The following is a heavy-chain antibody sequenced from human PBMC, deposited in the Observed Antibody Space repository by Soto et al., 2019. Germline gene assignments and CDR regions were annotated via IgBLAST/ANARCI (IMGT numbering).Heavy chain of an antibody. Sequence: QVQLVQSGAEVKKPGSSVKVSCKASGGTFSSYAISWVRQAPGQGLEWMGGIIPIFGTANYAQKFQGRVTITADESTSTAYMELSSLRSEDTAVYYCARAPLIIGRLQSTWYFDLWGRGTLVTVSS. D-gene: IGHD3-16*02. CDR1: GGTFSSYA. CDR2: IIPIFGTA. V-gene: IGHV1-69*01. CDR3: ARAPLIIGRLQSTWYFDL. J-gene: IGHJ2*01.